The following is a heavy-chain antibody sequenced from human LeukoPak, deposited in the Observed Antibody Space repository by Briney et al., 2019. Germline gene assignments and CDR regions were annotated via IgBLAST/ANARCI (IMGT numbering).Heavy chain of an antibody. CDR2: ILYCGDT. CDR3: VRLTIFGVLTINWFDP. D-gene: IGHD3-3*02. J-gene: IGHJ5*02. V-gene: IGHV4-39*07. CDR1: GGSISSSNYY. Sequence: PSETLSLTCTVSGGSISSSNYYWGWIRQPPGKGLEWIGSILYCGDTHYNPSFKSRATISVDTSKNQFSLKLTSVTAADTAVYYCVRLTIFGVLTINWFDPWGQGTLVTVSS.